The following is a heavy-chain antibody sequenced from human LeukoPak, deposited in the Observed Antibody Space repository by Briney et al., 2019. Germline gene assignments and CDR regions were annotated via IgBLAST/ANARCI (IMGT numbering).Heavy chain of an antibody. Sequence: PGGSLRLSCAASGFTFSSYSMNWVRQAPGKGLEWVSSISSSSSYIYYADSVKGRFTISRDNAKNSLYLQMNSLRAEDTAVYYCARDLKAAAGTGNWFDPWGQGTLVTVPS. D-gene: IGHD6-13*01. CDR1: GFTFSSYS. J-gene: IGHJ5*02. V-gene: IGHV3-21*01. CDR2: ISSSSSYI. CDR3: ARDLKAAAGTGNWFDP.